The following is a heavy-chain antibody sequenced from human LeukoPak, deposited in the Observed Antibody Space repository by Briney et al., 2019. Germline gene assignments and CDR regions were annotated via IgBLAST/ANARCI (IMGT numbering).Heavy chain of an antibody. CDR2: IYSTGST. D-gene: IGHD6-13*01. CDR1: GGSISHFF. V-gene: IGHV4-4*07. Sequence: SETLSLTCTVSGGSISHFFWSWIRQPPGKGLEWIGRIYSTGSTNYNPSLKSRVTMSVDTSKNQFSLRLRSVTAADTAVYYCARQIASAGTAGFDSWGQGALVTVSS. CDR3: ARQIASAGTAGFDS. J-gene: IGHJ4*02.